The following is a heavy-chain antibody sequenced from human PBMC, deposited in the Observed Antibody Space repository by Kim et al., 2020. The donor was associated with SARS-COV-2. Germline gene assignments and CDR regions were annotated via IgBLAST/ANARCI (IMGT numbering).Heavy chain of an antibody. CDR3: AKDGAGSDVNYYYGWDV. J-gene: IGHJ6*01. CDR2: ITGSGRTT. CDR1: GFTFRDFA. D-gene: IGHD3-16*01. Sequence: GGSLRLSCEASGFTFRDFAMSWVRQTPEKGLQWVSSITGSGRTTYYVDSVKGRFTISRDNSKNTLHLQMNSLRADDTAVYYCAKDGAGSDVNYYYGWDV. V-gene: IGHV3-23*01.